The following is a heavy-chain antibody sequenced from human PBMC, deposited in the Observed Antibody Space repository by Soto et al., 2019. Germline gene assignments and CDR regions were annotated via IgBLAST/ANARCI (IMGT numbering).Heavy chain of an antibody. CDR3: ARVFDL. Sequence: DVQLVESGGGLGQPGGSLRVSCAASGFTHGSHRIHWVRQPPGKGLEWVSRIDTDGGGTSYADSVKGRFTISTDNAKNTVYLQMNGLRAEDTAVYYCARVFDLWGQGTLVTVSS. CDR1: GFTHGSHR. CDR2: IDTDGGGT. V-gene: IGHV3-74*01. J-gene: IGHJ5*02.